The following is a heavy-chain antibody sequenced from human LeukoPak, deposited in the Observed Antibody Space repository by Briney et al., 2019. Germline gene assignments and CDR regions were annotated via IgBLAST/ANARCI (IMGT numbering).Heavy chain of an antibody. CDR2: IYYSGST. Sequence: SQTLSLTCTVSGGSISSGGYYWSWIRQHPGKGLEWIGYIYYSGSTYYNPSLKSRVTISVDTSKNQFSLKLSSVTAADTAVYYCARGQRYYDSSGYYRYYYYGMDVWGQGTTVTVSS. J-gene: IGHJ6*02. V-gene: IGHV4-31*03. CDR1: GGSISSGGYY. CDR3: ARGQRYYDSSGYYRYYYYGMDV. D-gene: IGHD3-22*01.